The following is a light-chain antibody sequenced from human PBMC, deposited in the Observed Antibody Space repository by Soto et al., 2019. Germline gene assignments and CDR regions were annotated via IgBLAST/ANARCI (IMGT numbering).Light chain of an antibody. CDR2: EVR. CDR3: SAYTARSTLV. J-gene: IGLJ3*02. Sequence: QSALAQPASVYGSAGQSITISCSGTMRDVDAYNLVSWYQQHPGTAPPLIIYEVRNRPSGISSRFSGSRSSNTASLTISGLQPEDEGDYYCSAYTARSTLVFGGGTKVTVL. CDR1: MRDVDAYNL. V-gene: IGLV2-14*01.